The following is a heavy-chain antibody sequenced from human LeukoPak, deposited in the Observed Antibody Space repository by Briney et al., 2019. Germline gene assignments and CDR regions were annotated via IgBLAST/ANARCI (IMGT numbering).Heavy chain of an antibody. V-gene: IGHV3-66*01. CDR1: GFTVSSNY. D-gene: IGHD6-19*01. J-gene: IGHJ4*02. CDR3: ARAISSGWYQGNFDY. Sequence: GGSLRLSCAASGFTVSSNYMSWVRQAPGKGLEWVSVIYSGGSTYYAASVKGRFTISRDNSKNTLYLQMNSLRAEDTAVYYCARAISSGWYQGNFDYWGQGTLVTVSS. CDR2: IYSGGST.